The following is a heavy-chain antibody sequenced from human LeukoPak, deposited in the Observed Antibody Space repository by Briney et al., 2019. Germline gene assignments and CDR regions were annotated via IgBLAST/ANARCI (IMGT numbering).Heavy chain of an antibody. D-gene: IGHD4-17*01. Sequence: GGSLRLSCAASGFTFSSYSMNWVRQAPGKGLEWVSSISSSSSYIYYADSVKGRFTISRDNAKNSLYLQMNSLRAEDTAVYYCARGGSMTTPRYYFDYWGQGTLVTVSS. CDR3: ARGGSMTTPRYYFDY. CDR2: ISSSSSYI. V-gene: IGHV3-21*01. J-gene: IGHJ4*02. CDR1: GFTFSSYS.